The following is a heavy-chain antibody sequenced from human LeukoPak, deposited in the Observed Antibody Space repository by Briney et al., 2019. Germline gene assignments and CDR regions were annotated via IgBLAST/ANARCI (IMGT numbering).Heavy chain of an antibody. V-gene: IGHV3-23*01. J-gene: IGHJ4*02. CDR1: GFTFSSYG. CDR2: ISGSGGAT. Sequence: GGSLRLSCAASGFTFSSYGMSWVRQAPGKGLEWVSAISGSGGATYYADSVKGRFTISRDNSKNTLYLQMNSLRAEDTAVYYCAKNHSDVYLDYWGQGTLVTVSS. CDR3: AKNHSDVYLDY. D-gene: IGHD1-26*01.